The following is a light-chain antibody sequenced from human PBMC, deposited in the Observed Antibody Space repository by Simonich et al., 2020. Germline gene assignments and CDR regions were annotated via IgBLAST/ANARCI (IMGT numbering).Light chain of an antibody. CDR1: QGISNY. CDR2: AAS. CDR3: QKYNSAPQT. J-gene: IGKJ1*01. Sequence: DIQMTQSPYSLSASVGDRVTITCRTSQGISNYLAWYQQKPGKVPKLLIYAASTLQSGVPSRFSGSGSWTDFTLTISSLQPEDVATYYCQKYNSAPQTCGQGTKVEIK. V-gene: IGKV1-27*01.